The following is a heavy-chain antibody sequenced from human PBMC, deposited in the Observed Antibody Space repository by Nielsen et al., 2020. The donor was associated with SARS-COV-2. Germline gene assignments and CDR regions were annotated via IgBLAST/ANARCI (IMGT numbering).Heavy chain of an antibody. Sequence: WIRQPPGKGLEWVSAISGSGGSTYYADSVKGRFTISRDNYKNTLYLQMNSLRAEDTAVYYCAKAITMVRGVIPYYYYGMDVWGKGTTVTVSS. J-gene: IGHJ6*04. D-gene: IGHD3-10*01. CDR3: AKAITMVRGVIPYYYYGMDV. CDR2: ISGSGGST. V-gene: IGHV3-23*01.